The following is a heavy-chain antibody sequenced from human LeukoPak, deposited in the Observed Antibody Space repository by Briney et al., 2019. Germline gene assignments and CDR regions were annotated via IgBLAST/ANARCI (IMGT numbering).Heavy chain of an antibody. D-gene: IGHD2/OR15-2a*01. V-gene: IGHV1-69*04. CDR1: GGTFSNSP. CDR3: ATASQYCNHANCFEDV. J-gene: IGHJ6*02. Sequence: SVKVSCKVSGGTFSNSPISWVRQAPGQGLEWMGRVLPILRVPNYALNFQGRITITADKSTRTAYMELSSLKFEDTAIYYCATASQYCNHANCFEDVWGQGTTVTVSS. CDR2: VLPILRVP.